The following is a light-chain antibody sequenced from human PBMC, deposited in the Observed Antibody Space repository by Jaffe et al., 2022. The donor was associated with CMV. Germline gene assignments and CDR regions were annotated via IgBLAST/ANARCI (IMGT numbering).Light chain of an antibody. J-gene: IGKJ4*01. CDR1: QDINRY. CDR2: TAS. CDR3: QQTYSFPLS. Sequence: DVQLTQSPSFLSASVGDRVTITCRATQDINRYLAWYQQKPGGAPNLLISTASTLQTGVPSRFSGSGFGTEFTLTVTGLQPEDFATYYCQQTYSFPLSFGGGTKVEIK. V-gene: IGKV1-9*01.